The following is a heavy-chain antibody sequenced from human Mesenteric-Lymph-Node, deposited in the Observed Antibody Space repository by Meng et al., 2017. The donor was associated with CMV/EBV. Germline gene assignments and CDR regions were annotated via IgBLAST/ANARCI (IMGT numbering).Heavy chain of an antibody. D-gene: IGHD6-19*01. Sequence: SGFTFSTYAMRGVRQPPGKGLERVSTITGSGDDKAHADSVKGRFTISRDNSDNTLYLQMNSLKAEDTAVYYCAKASGRSTGWYGEDWGQGTLVTVSS. CDR3: AKASGRSTGWYGED. CDR1: GFTFSTYA. J-gene: IGHJ4*02. CDR2: ITGSGDDK. V-gene: IGHV3-23*01.